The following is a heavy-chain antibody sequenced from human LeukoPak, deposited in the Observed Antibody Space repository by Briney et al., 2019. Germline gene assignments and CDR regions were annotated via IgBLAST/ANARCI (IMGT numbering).Heavy chain of an antibody. J-gene: IGHJ5*02. Sequence: GESLKISCKDSGYSFTNWIGWVRQMPGKGLEWMGIIHSADSNTKYSPSFQGQVTISADKSISTAYLQWSGLKASDTAMYYCARLHDSSGPDPWGQGTLVTVSS. V-gene: IGHV5-51*01. D-gene: IGHD3-22*01. CDR1: GYSFTNW. CDR2: IHSADSNT. CDR3: ARLHDSSGPDP.